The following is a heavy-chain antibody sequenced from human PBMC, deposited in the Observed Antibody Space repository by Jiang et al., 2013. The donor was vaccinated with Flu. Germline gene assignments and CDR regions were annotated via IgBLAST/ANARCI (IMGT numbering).Heavy chain of an antibody. J-gene: IGHJ4*02. D-gene: IGHD6-19*01. CDR1: GDSVSSNSAA. CDR3: ARDQGGAVADYYLYYFDY. Sequence: SQTLSLTCAISGDSVSSNSAAWNWIRQSPSRGLEWLGRTYYRSKWYNDYAVSVKSRITINPDTSKNQFSLQLNSVTPEDTAVYYCARDQGGAVADYYLYYFDYWGQGTLVTVSS. V-gene: IGHV6-1*01. CDR2: TYYRSKWYN.